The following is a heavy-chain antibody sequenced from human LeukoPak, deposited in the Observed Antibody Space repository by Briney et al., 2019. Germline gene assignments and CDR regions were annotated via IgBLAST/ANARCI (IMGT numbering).Heavy chain of an antibody. J-gene: IGHJ6*03. CDR2: INHSGST. Sequence: PSETLSLTCAVYGGSFSGYYWSWIRQPPGKGLEWIGEINHSGSTNYNPSLKSRVTISVDTSKNQFSLKLSSVTAADTAVYYCARVSLPPSYYDTLTGYPRGYYYYYMDVWGKGTTVTVSS. CDR1: GGSFSGYY. V-gene: IGHV4-34*01. CDR3: ARVSLPPSYYDTLTGYPRGYYYYYMDV. D-gene: IGHD3-9*01.